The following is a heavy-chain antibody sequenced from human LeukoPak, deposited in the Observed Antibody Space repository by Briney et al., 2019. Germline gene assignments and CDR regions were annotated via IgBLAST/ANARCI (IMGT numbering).Heavy chain of an antibody. D-gene: IGHD3-22*01. CDR2: INPSGGST. V-gene: IGHV1-46*01. CDR1: GYTFTSYY. CDR3: ARDGSYYYDSSGYYSYDAFDI. Sequence: ASVKVSCKASGYTFTSYYMHWVRQAPGQGLEWMGIINPSGGSTSYAQKFQGRVTMTRDMSTSTVYMELSSLRSEDTAVYYCARDGSYYYDSSGYYSYDAFDIWGQGTMVTVSS. J-gene: IGHJ3*02.